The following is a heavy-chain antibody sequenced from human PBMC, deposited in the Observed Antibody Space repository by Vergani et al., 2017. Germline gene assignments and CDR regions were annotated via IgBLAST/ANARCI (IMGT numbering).Heavy chain of an antibody. CDR2: IYSGGST. CDR1: GFTVSSNY. Sequence: EVQLVESGGGLIQPGGSLRLSCAASGFTVSSNYMSWVRQAPGKGLEWVSVIYSGGSTYYADSVKGRFTISRDTSKNTLYLQMNSLRAEDTAVYYCARDRAAQWFDPWGQGTLVTVSS. CDR3: ARDRAAQWFDP. D-gene: IGHD6-25*01. V-gene: IGHV3-53*01. J-gene: IGHJ5*02.